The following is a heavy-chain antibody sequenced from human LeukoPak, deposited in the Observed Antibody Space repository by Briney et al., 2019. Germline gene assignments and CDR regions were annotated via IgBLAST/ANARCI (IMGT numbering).Heavy chain of an antibody. CDR2: IYYSGST. CDR3: ARSPYYFDV. J-gene: IGHJ6*04. Sequence: PSETLSPTCTVSGGSISSNNYCWGWIRQPPGKGLEWIGYIYYSGSTNYNPSLKSRVTMSVDTSKSQFSLKLSSVTAADTAVYYCARSPYYFDVWGKGTTVTVSS. V-gene: IGHV4-61*05. CDR1: GGSISSNNYC. D-gene: IGHD3-10*01.